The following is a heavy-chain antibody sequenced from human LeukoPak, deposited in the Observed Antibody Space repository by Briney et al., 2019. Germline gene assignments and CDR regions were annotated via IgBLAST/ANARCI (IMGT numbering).Heavy chain of an antibody. CDR2: INHSGST. CDR1: GGSFSGYY. Sequence: SETLSLTCAVYGGSFSGYYWSWIRQPPGKGLEWIGEINHSGSTNYNPSLKSRVTISVDTSKNQFSLKLSSVTAADTAVYYCARGLDCSSTSCFYSGSHYFDYWGQGTLVTVSS. J-gene: IGHJ4*02. D-gene: IGHD2-2*01. CDR3: ARGLDCSSTSCFYSGSHYFDY. V-gene: IGHV4-34*01.